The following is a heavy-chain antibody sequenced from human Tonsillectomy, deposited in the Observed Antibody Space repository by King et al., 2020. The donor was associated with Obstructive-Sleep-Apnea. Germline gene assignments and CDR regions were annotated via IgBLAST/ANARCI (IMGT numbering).Heavy chain of an antibody. V-gene: IGHV4-4*02. CDR2: IFHSGST. D-gene: IGHD2-8*01. J-gene: IGHJ4*02. CDR3: ARLRVYHSFDY. CDR1: GDSFSSYNW. Sequence: QLQESGPGLVKPSGTLSLTCAVSGDSFSSYNWWSWVRQQPGKGLEGRGEIFHSGSTDYNPSLKSRCTISGDKSKNKFSLKLSSVTAADTAVYYCARLRVYHSFDYWGQGTLVTVSS.